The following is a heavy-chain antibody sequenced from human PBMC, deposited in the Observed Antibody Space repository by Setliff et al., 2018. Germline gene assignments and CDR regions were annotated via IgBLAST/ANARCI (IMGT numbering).Heavy chain of an antibody. CDR2: ISAYNGNT. Sequence: GASVKVSCKASGYTFTSYGISWVRQAPGQGLEWMGWISAYNGNTNYAQKLQGRVTMTTDTSTSTAYMELRSLRSDDTAVYYCARVGVYYYDSSGYHRPPYYYYYGMDVWGQGTTVTVSS. CDR3: ARVGVYYYDSSGYHRPPYYYYYGMDV. V-gene: IGHV1-18*01. D-gene: IGHD3-22*01. CDR1: GYTFTSYG. J-gene: IGHJ6*02.